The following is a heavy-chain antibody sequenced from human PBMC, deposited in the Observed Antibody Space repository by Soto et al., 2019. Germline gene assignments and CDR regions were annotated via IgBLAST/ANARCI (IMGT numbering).Heavy chain of an antibody. J-gene: IGHJ6*02. CDR2: IYHSGST. V-gene: IGHV4-4*02. Sequence: QVQLQESGPGLVKPSGTLSLTCAVSGGSISSSNWWSWVRQPPGKGLEWIGEIYHSGSTNYNPSLQRRVTIPADKPKHQFSRKLSSVTAADTAVYYCARHEQLLVRRMDYGMDLWGQGTTVTVSS. CDR3: ARHEQLLVRRMDYGMDL. CDR1: GGSISSSNW. D-gene: IGHD6-19*01.